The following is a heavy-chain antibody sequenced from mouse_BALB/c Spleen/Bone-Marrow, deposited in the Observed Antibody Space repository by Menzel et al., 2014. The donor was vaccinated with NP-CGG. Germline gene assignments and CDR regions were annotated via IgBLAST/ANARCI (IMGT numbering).Heavy chain of an antibody. J-gene: IGHJ3*01. V-gene: IGHV1S56*01. D-gene: IGHD3-2*01. CDR1: GYTFTSYD. CDR3: ARSGDSSGYGFAY. Sequence: QVHVKQSGPELVKPGALVKISCKASGYTFTSYDINWVKQRPGQGLEWIGWIYPGDGSTKYNEKFKGKATLTADKSSSIAYMQLSSLTSENSAVYFCARSGDSSGYGFAYWGQGTLVTVSA. CDR2: IYPGDGST.